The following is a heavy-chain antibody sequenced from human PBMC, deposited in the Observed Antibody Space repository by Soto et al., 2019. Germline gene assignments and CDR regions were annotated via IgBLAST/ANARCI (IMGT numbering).Heavy chain of an antibody. D-gene: IGHD3-3*01. CDR3: ARGINFPPRFLEWPHFDG. J-gene: IGHJ4*02. Sequence: ASVKVSCKASGYTFTSYGISWVRQAPGQGLEWMGWISAYNGNTNYAQKLQGRVTMTTDTSTSTAYMELRSLRSDDTAVYYCARGINFPPRFLEWPHFDGRGQGTVVTGSS. CDR1: GYTFTSYG. CDR2: ISAYNGNT. V-gene: IGHV1-18*01.